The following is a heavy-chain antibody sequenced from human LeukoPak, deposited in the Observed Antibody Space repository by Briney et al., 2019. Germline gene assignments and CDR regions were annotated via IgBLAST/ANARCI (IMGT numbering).Heavy chain of an antibody. Sequence: GGSLRLSCAASGFTFSNYGMHWVRQAPGKGLEWVAVIWYDESNKYYADSVKGRFTISRDNSKNTLYLQMNSLRAEGTAVYYCARDERHYFDYWGQGTLVTVSS. J-gene: IGHJ4*02. V-gene: IGHV3-33*01. CDR1: GFTFSNYG. CDR3: ARDERHYFDY. CDR2: IWYDESNK.